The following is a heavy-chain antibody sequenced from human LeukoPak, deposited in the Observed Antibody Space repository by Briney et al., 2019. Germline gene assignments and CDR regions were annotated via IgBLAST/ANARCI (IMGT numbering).Heavy chain of an antibody. CDR2: IYYSGST. CDR1: GGSISSGGYY. V-gene: IGHV4-30-4*08. J-gene: IGHJ6*02. D-gene: IGHD3-3*01. Sequence: SETLSLTCTVSGGSISSGGYYWSWIRQTPGKGLEWIGYIYYSGSTYYNPSLKSRVTISVDTSKNQFSLKLSSVTAADTAVYYCAREHHRDYDFWSGPVKRRPYCYGMDVGGQGNTATVT. CDR3: AREHHRDYDFWSGPVKRRPYCYGMDV.